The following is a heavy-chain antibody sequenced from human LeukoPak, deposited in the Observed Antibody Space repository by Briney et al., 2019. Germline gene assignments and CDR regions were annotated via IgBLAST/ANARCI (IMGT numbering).Heavy chain of an antibody. Sequence: ASVKVSCKASGNTFSRYYFHWVRQAPGQGLDWMGIITPTTGGANYAQKFQGRVAMTRDTSTSTVYMELSSLGSEDTAVYYCARDLNSGWYQVDYWGQGTLVTVSS. V-gene: IGHV1-46*01. D-gene: IGHD6-19*01. J-gene: IGHJ4*02. CDR3: ARDLNSGWYQVDY. CDR2: ITPTTGGA. CDR1: GNTFSRYY.